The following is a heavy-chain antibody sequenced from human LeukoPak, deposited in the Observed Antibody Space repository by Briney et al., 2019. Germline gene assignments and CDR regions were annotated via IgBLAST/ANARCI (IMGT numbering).Heavy chain of an antibody. J-gene: IGHJ4*02. V-gene: IGHV4-61*02. D-gene: IGHD3-3*01. CDR1: GGSISSGSYY. Sequence: PSETLSLTCTVSGGSISSGSYYWSWIRQPAGKGLEWIGRIYTSGSTNYNPSLKSRVTISVDTSKNQFSLKLSSVTAADTAVYYCARTSWVVWSGYYFFDYWGQGTLVTVSS. CDR3: ARTSWVVWSGYYFFDY. CDR2: IYTSGST.